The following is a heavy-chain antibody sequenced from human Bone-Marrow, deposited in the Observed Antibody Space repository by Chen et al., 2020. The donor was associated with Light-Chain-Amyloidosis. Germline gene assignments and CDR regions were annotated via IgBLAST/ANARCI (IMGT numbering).Heavy chain of an antibody. CDR1: GYTFPNYW. CDR2: IYPDDSDA. CDR3: ARRRDGYNFDY. J-gene: IGHJ4*02. Sequence: EVQLEQSGPEVKKPGESLKISCKGSGYTFPNYWIGWVRQMPGKGLEWMGVIYPDDSDARYSPSCEGQVTISADKCITTAYLQWRSLKASDTAMYYCARRRDGYNFDYWGQGTLVTVSS. V-gene: IGHV5-51*01. D-gene: IGHD5-12*01.